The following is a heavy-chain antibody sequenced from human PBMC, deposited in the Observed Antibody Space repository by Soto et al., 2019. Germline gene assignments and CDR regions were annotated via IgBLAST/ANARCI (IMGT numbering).Heavy chain of an antibody. V-gene: IGHV3-7*01. Sequence: GSLRLSCAASGFTFSSYWMSWVRQAPGKGLEWVANIKQDGSEKYYVDSVKGRFTISRDNAKNSLYLQMNSLRAEDTAVYYCARGTWYYDSSGYEPHGYWGQGTLVTVS. D-gene: IGHD3-22*01. J-gene: IGHJ4*02. CDR3: ARGTWYYDSSGYEPHGY. CDR2: IKQDGSEK. CDR1: GFTFSSYW.